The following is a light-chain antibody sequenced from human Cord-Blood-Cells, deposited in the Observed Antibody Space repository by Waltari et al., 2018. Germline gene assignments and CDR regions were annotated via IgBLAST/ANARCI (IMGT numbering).Light chain of an antibody. CDR2: GAS. Sequence: DIVLTQSPGTLSLSPGERATLSCRASQSVSSSYLAWYQQKPGQSPRLLIYGASSRATGIPDRCSGSGSGTVFTVTISRLEPEDFAVYYWQQYGSSPLRTFGQGTKLEIK. J-gene: IGKJ1*01. CDR3: QQYGSSPLRT. CDR1: QSVSSSY. V-gene: IGKV3-20*01.